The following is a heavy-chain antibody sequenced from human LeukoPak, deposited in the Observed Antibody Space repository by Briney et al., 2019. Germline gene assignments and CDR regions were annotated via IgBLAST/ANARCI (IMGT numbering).Heavy chain of an antibody. CDR1: GYNFTSYD. V-gene: IGHV1-8*01. CDR3: ARGEWELPCLIDP. CDR2: MNPNSGST. J-gene: IGHJ5*02. Sequence: ASVKVSCKASGYNFTSYDINWVRQATGQVLEWIGWMNPNSGSTGYAQKFQGRVTMTRNTSISTAYMELSSLRSEDTAVYYCARGEWELPCLIDPWRQGTLVTVSS. D-gene: IGHD1-26*01.